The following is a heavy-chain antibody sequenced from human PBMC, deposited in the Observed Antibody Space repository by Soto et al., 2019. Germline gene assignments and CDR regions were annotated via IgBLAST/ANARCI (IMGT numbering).Heavy chain of an antibody. D-gene: IGHD6-19*01. J-gene: IGHJ4*02. CDR1: EITFESHW. CDR2: IKTDGYAA. Sequence: VVSGGVLVQPGESMSLSCVASEITFESHWMHWVRQAPGEGLVWVSRIKTDGYAAAYADYLKGRFTIAKDNTKNTVYLHMNSRRAEDTAVYFCIRESGVAADCWGQGALVTVSS. V-gene: IGHV3-74*01. CDR3: IRESGVAADC.